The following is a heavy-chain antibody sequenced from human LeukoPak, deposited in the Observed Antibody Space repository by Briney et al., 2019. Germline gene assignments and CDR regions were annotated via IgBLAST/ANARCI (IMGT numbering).Heavy chain of an antibody. CDR2: ISGSGGST. D-gene: IGHD2-21*01. CDR1: GFTFSSYA. Sequence: GGSLRLSCAASGFTFSSYATSWVRQAPGKGLEWVSAISGSGGSTYYADSVKGRFTISRDNSKNTLYLQMNSLRAEDTAVYYCAKEGQSLGILPVKGGFDFRGQGAKVNV. CDR3: AKEGQSLGILPVKGGFDF. V-gene: IGHV3-23*01. J-gene: IGHJ6*01.